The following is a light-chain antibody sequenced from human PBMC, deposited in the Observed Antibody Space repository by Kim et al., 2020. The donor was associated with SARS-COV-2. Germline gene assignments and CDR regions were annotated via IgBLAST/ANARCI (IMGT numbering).Light chain of an antibody. J-gene: IGLJ3*02. V-gene: IGLV1-51*01. CDR3: GTWDSSLSGLV. Sequence: GQKVTIYCSGSSSNIGNNYVSWYQQLPGTAPKLLIYDNNKRPSGIPDRFSGSKSGTSATLGITGLQTGDEADYYCGTWDSSLSGLVFGGGTQLTVL. CDR1: SSNIGNNY. CDR2: DNN.